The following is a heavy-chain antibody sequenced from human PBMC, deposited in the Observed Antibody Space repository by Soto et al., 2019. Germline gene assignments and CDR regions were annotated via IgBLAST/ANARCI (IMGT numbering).Heavy chain of an antibody. CDR3: ASPRQGNYDFLSGYYALDY. D-gene: IGHD3-3*01. V-gene: IGHV4-39*01. Sequence: CLTCTVSGASISSSRSYWGWVRQPPGKGLEWIVSFYYTGGTYSTYYNPSLKSRVTISVDTSKSQFSLNLRSVTAADTAVYYCASPRQGNYDFLSGYYALDYWGQGTLVTVSS. CDR2: FYYTGGT. CDR1: GASISSSRSY. J-gene: IGHJ4*02.